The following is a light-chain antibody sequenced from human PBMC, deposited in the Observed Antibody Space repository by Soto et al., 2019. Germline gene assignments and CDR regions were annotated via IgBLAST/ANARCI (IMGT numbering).Light chain of an antibody. CDR3: QQYGNSPVT. V-gene: IGKV3-20*01. Sequence: EVVLTQSPATLPLSPGERATLSCRASQSVSSYLAWYQQKPGQAPRLLIYGASSRATGIPDRFSGSGSGTDFTLTISRLEPEDFAVYYCQQYGNSPVTFGQGTRLEIK. CDR2: GAS. CDR1: QSVSSY. J-gene: IGKJ5*01.